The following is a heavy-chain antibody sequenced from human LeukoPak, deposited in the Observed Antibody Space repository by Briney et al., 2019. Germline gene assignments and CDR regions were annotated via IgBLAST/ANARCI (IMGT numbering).Heavy chain of an antibody. CDR3: ARGGDYYDSTPGAIDY. J-gene: IGHJ4*02. Sequence: SETLSLTCAVYGGSFSVYYWSWIRQLPGKGLEWIGEINHSGSTNYNPSLKSRVTISVDTSKNQFSLKLSSVTAADTAVYYCARGGDYYDSTPGAIDYWGQGTLVTVSS. D-gene: IGHD3-22*01. CDR1: GGSFSVYY. V-gene: IGHV4-34*01. CDR2: INHSGST.